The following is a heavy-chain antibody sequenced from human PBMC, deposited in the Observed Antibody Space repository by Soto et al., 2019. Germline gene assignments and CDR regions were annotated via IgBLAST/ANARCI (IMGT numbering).Heavy chain of an antibody. Sequence: GASVKVSGKASGYTFTNYAMHWVRQAPGQRLEWMGWINAGNGNTKYSQKFQGRVTITRDTSASTAYMELSSLRSEDTAVYYCARVSGYYLPDYWGQGTLVTVSS. CDR3: ARVSGYYLPDY. J-gene: IGHJ4*02. CDR1: GYTFTNYA. D-gene: IGHD5-12*01. V-gene: IGHV1-3*01. CDR2: INAGNGNT.